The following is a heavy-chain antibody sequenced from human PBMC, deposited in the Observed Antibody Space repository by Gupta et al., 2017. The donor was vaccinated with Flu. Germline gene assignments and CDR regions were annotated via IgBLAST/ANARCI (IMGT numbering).Heavy chain of an antibody. Sequence: EVQLVESGGGLVKPGGSLRISCAASGFTFSTYGMTWFRQAPGKGLEWVSSISSSSSYIYYADSVKGRFTISRHNAKNFVYLQMNSLRAEDTAVYYCARAWDVTVAGTFDYWGQGTLVTVSS. D-gene: IGHD6-19*01. CDR1: GFTFSTYG. CDR3: ARAWDVTVAGTFDY. CDR2: ISSSSSYI. J-gene: IGHJ4*02. V-gene: IGHV3-21*01.